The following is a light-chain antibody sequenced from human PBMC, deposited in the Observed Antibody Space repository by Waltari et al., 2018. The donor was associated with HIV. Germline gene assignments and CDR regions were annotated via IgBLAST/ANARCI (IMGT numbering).Light chain of an antibody. Sequence: EIVLTQSPDFPSVTPKEKVTITCRASQSIGSSLHWYQQKPDQSPKLLIKYASQSFSGVPSRFSGSGSGTDFTLTINSLEAEDAATYYCLQSSSLPRTFGQGTKLEIK. CDR3: LQSSSLPRT. V-gene: IGKV6-21*01. J-gene: IGKJ2*01. CDR1: QSIGSS. CDR2: YAS.